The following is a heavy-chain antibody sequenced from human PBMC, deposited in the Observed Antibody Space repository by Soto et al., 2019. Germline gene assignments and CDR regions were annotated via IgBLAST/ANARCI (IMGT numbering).Heavy chain of an antibody. Sequence: VQLLESGGGLVQPGGSLRLSCAASGFTFSSSAMSWVRQTPGKGLEWVSAISGGGDSTYYAASVKGRFTIFRDNSKNTLYLQMNSLGAEDTAIYYCAKDPTSMIVVGNFDYWGQGTLVTVSS. D-gene: IGHD3-22*01. J-gene: IGHJ4*02. CDR1: GFTFSSSA. CDR3: AKDPTSMIVVGNFDY. V-gene: IGHV3-23*01. CDR2: ISGGGDST.